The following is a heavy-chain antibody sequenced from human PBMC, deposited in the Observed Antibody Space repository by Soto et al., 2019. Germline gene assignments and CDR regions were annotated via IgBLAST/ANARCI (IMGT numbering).Heavy chain of an antibody. CDR2: FDPEDGET. CDR1: GYTLTELS. CDR3: ARGSREWFGELLSYYYYYYMDV. V-gene: IGHV1-24*01. J-gene: IGHJ6*03. Sequence: ASVKVSCKVSGYTLTELSMHWVRQAPGKGLEWMGGFDPEDGETIYAQKFQGRVTMTEDTSTDTAYMELSSLRSEDTAVYYCARGSREWFGELLSYYYYYYMDVWGKGTTVTVSS. D-gene: IGHD3-10*01.